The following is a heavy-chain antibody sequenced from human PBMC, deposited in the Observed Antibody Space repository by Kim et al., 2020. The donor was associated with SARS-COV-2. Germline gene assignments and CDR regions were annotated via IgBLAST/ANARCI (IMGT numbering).Heavy chain of an antibody. CDR3: ARDRYRVGFDY. CDR1: GFTFSSYS. CDR2: ISGSTSTI. Sequence: GGSLRLSCAASGFTFSSYSMTWVRQAPGKGLECISFISGSTSTIYYADSVKGRFTISRDNARSSLYLQMSSLRDDDTAVYYCARDRYRVGFDYLGQGTL. J-gene: IGHJ4*02. D-gene: IGHD3-9*01. V-gene: IGHV3-48*02.